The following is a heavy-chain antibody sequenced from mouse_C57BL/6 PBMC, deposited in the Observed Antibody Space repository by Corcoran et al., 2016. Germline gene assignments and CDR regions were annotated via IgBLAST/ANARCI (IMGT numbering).Heavy chain of an antibody. CDR3: ARSGVYDYDDAWFAY. Sequence: QVTLKESGPGILQSSQTLSLTCSFSGFSLSTSGMGVSWIRQPSGKGLEWLAHIYWDDDKRYNPSLKSRLTISKDTSRNQVFLKITSVDTADTATYYCARSGVYDYDDAWFAYWGQGTLVTVSA. J-gene: IGHJ3*01. CDR2: IYWDDDK. D-gene: IGHD2-4*01. V-gene: IGHV8-12*01. CDR1: GFSLSTSGMG.